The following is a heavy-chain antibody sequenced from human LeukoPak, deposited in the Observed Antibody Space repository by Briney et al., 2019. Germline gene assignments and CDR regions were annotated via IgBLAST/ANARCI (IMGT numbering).Heavy chain of an antibody. Sequence: SQTLSLTCTVSGGSISSGGYYWSWIRQHLGKGAEWIGYIYYSGSTYYNPSLKSRVTISVDTSKNQFSLKLSSVTAADTAVYYCARLTYYYDSSGYSGTDYWGQGTLVTVSS. CDR3: ARLTYYYDSSGYSGTDY. D-gene: IGHD3-22*01. CDR2: IYYSGST. V-gene: IGHV4-31*03. J-gene: IGHJ4*02. CDR1: GGSISSGGYY.